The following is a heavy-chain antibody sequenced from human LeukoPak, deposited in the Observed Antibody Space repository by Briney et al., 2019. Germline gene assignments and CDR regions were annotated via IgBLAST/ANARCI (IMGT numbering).Heavy chain of an antibody. Sequence: SETLSLTCTVSGDSISSYYWNWIRQPPGQGLEWIGYVHYSGSSNYNPSLKSRVTMSVDTSKNQFSLNLNSVTAADTAVYYCAKWSESGHAFDIWGQGTMVTVSS. CDR1: GDSISSYY. CDR2: VHYSGSS. D-gene: IGHD2-15*01. CDR3: AKWSESGHAFDI. J-gene: IGHJ3*02. V-gene: IGHV4-59*01.